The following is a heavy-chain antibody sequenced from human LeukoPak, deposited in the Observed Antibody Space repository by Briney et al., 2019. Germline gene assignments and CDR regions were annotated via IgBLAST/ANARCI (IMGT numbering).Heavy chain of an antibody. CDR2: ISSSGSTI. D-gene: IGHD6-13*01. V-gene: IGHV3-11*04. CDR3: ARHYSSSWYGEDYFDY. J-gene: IGHJ4*02. Sequence: GGSLRLSCAASGFTFSNYAMSWVRQAPGKGLEWVSYISSSGSTIYYADSVKGRFTISRDNAKNSLYLQMNSLRAEDTAVYYCARHYSSSWYGEDYFDYWGQGTLVTVSS. CDR1: GFTFSNYA.